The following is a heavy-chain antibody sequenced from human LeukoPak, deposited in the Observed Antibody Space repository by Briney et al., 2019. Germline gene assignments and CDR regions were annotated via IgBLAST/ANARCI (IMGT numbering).Heavy chain of an antibody. Sequence: ASVKVSCKASGYTFTGYYMHWVRQAPGQGLEWMGWINPNSGGTNYAQKFQGRVTMTRDTSISTAYMELSRLRSDDTAVYYCVRAANDYGDYDFDYRGQGTLVTVSS. CDR3: VRAANDYGDYDFDY. CDR1: GYTFTGYY. V-gene: IGHV1-2*02. J-gene: IGHJ4*02. D-gene: IGHD4-17*01. CDR2: INPNSGGT.